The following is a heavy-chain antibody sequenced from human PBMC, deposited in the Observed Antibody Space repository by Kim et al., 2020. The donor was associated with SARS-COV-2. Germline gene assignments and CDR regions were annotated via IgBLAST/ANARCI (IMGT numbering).Heavy chain of an antibody. D-gene: IGHD3-16*01. J-gene: IGHJ3*02. CDR2: IKQDGSEK. CDR1: GFTFSSYW. CDR3: ARASWGYIDGFDI. Sequence: GGSLRLSCAASGFTFSSYWMSWVRQAPGKGLEWVANIKQDGSEKYYVDSVKGRFTISRDNDKNSLYLQMNSLRAEDTAVYYCARASWGYIDGFDIWGQGTMVTVSS. V-gene: IGHV3-7*03.